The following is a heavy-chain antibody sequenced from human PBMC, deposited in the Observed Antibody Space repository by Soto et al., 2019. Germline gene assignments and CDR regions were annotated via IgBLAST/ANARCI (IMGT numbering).Heavy chain of an antibody. D-gene: IGHD3-16*01. CDR1: GFTFRSYV. J-gene: IGHJ4*02. CDR2: TSYDGSNN. Sequence: ESGGGVVQPGTSLRLSCVGSGFTFRSYVIHWVRQAPGKGLEWVALTSYDGSNNFYGDSVKGRFTISRDNSRNTVELQMDSLRLEDTVLYYCARWGTTGGLDVWGQGTLVSVSS. CDR3: ARWGTTGGLDV. V-gene: IGHV3-33*05.